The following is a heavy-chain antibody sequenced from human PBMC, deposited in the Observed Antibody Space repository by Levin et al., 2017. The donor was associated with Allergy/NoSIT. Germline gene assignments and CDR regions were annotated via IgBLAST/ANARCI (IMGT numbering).Heavy chain of an antibody. D-gene: IGHD3-10*01. J-gene: IGHJ4*02. V-gene: IGHV3-33*01. Sequence: GGSLRLSCVGFGFIFSNYGMHWVRQAPGKGLESVAVIWNDGSKKYYADSVKGRFTISRDNSENMVYLEMNNLRAEDTALYYCTRPRRGGYGSGSYYYWGQGILVTVS. CDR2: IWNDGSKK. CDR3: TRPRRGGYGSGSYYY. CDR1: GFIFSNYG.